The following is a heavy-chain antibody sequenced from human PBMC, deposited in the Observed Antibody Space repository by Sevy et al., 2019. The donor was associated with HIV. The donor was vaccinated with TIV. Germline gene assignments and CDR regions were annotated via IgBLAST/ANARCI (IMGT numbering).Heavy chain of an antibody. CDR3: AKDRLTYYDSKNFDY. CDR1: GFTFSSYG. D-gene: IGHD3-22*01. J-gene: IGHJ4*02. CDR2: IRYDGSNK. Sequence: GGSLRLSCAASGFTFSSYGMHWVRQAPGKGLEWVAFIRYDGSNKYYADSVKGRFTISRDNSKNTLYLQMNSLRAEDTAVYYCAKDRLTYYDSKNFDYWGQGTLVTVSS. V-gene: IGHV3-30*02.